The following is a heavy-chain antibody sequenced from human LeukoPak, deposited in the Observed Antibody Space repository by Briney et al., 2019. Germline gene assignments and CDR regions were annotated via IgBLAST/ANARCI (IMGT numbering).Heavy chain of an antibody. CDR2: IRYDGSNK. D-gene: IGHD2-21*02. CDR3: ANVVVTAIEGSIAFDI. Sequence: HPGGSLRLSCAASGFTFSSYGMHWIRQASGKGLEWVAFIRYDGSNKYYADSVKGRFTISRDNSKNTLYLQMNSLRAEDTAVYYCANVVVTAIEGSIAFDIWGQGTMVTVSS. J-gene: IGHJ3*02. CDR1: GFTFSSYG. V-gene: IGHV3-30*02.